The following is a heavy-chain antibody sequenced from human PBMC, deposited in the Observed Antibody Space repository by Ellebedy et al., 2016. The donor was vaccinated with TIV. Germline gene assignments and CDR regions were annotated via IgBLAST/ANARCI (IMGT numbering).Heavy chain of an antibody. J-gene: IGHJ4*02. CDR1: GGSISNYY. D-gene: IGHD5-12*01. V-gene: IGHV4-59*12. Sequence: MPSETLSLTCTVSGGSISNYYWSWIRQPPGKGLEWIGYIYYSGSTNYNPSLKSRVTISVDTSKNQFSLKLSSVTAADTAVYYCARDRGYSGYDNYFDYWGQGTLVTVSS. CDR2: IYYSGST. CDR3: ARDRGYSGYDNYFDY.